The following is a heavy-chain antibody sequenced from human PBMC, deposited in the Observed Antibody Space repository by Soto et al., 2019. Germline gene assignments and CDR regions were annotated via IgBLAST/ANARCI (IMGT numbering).Heavy chain of an antibody. J-gene: IGHJ6*02. CDR1: GGGLNSKT. CDR2: IIPYNGNT. V-gene: IGHV1-18*01. Sequence: APAKASSKASGGGLNSKTMSWARQAPGQGLEWMGRIIPYNGNTNYAQKLQGRVTMTTDTSTSTAYMELRSLRPDDTAVYYCARVGAIYDYVWGSYRSYYYYYGMDVWGQGTLVTVSS. CDR3: ARVGAIYDYVWGSYRSYYYYYGMDV. D-gene: IGHD3-16*02.